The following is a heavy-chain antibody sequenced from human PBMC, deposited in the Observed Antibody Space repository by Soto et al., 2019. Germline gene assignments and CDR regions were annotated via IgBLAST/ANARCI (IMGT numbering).Heavy chain of an antibody. CDR3: ATDLMSMRAFEI. V-gene: IGHV1-24*01. J-gene: IGHJ3*02. CDR1: GYTLTELS. Sequence: ASVKVSCKVSGYTLTELSMHWVRQAPGKGLEWMGGFDPEDGETIYAQKFQGRVTMTEDTSTDTAYMELSSLRSEDTAVYYCATDLMSMRAFEIWGQGTMVTGSS. CDR2: FDPEDGET. D-gene: IGHD2-8*01.